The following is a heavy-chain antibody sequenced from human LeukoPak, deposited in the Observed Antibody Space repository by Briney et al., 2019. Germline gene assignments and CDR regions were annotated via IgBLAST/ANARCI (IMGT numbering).Heavy chain of an antibody. CDR1: GGSISSRNW. Sequence: SGTLSLTCTVSGGSISSRNWWSWVRQPPGKGLEWIGEMYHSGSTNYNPSFKSRVTISADTSNNHFSLRLTSVTAADTAVYYCGGGWLPDKNDFWGQGTLVTVSA. CDR3: GGGWLPDKNDF. J-gene: IGHJ4*02. CDR2: MYHSGST. D-gene: IGHD5-24*01. V-gene: IGHV4-4*02.